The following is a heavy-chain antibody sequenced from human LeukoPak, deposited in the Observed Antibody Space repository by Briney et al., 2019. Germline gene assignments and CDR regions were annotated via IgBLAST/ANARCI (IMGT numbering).Heavy chain of an antibody. CDR1: GFTFDDYT. CDR2: INRDGGVT. CDR3: TKADDSSGYLPAQ. J-gene: IGHJ4*02. V-gene: IGHV3-43*01. Sequence: GGSLRLSCVASGFTFDDYTMHWVRQAPGKGLGWVSLINRDGGVTKYGGSAKGRFAISRDNNKNSLSLQMNSLRPEDTAVYYCTKADDSSGYLPAQWGQGTLVTVSS. D-gene: IGHD3-22*01.